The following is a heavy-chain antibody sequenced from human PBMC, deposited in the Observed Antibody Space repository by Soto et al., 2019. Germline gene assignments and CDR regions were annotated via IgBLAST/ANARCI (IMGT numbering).Heavy chain of an antibody. CDR1: GGSISSGGYS. D-gene: IGHD4-17*01. CDR2: IYHSGST. CDR3: GRVGDYGDHEGYFDY. Sequence: QLQLQESGSGLVKPSQTLSLTCAVSGGSISSGGYSWSWIRQPPGKGLEWIGYIYHSGSTYYNPPLKSRVTISVDRSKNQFSLKLSSVTAADTAGYYCGRVGDYGDHEGYFDYWGQGTLVTVSS. J-gene: IGHJ4*02. V-gene: IGHV4-30-2*01.